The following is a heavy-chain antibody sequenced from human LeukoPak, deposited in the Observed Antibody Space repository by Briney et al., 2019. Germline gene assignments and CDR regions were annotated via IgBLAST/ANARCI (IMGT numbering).Heavy chain of an antibody. CDR1: GFTFSSYA. CDR3: ASSSSWYYSDY. J-gene: IGHJ4*02. V-gene: IGHV3-23*01. D-gene: IGHD6-13*01. Sequence: GSLRLSCAASGFTFSSYAMSWVRQAPGKGLEWVSAISGSGGSTYYADSVKGRFTISRDNSKNTLYLQMSSLRAEDTAVYYCASSSSWYYSDYWGQGTLVTVSS. CDR2: ISGSGGST.